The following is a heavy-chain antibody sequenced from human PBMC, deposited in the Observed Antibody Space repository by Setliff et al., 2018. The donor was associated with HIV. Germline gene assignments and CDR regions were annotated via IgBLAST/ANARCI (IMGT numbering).Heavy chain of an antibody. CDR3: ARRWGEAFDY. V-gene: IGHV4-59*08. CDR1: GGSISSYY. CDR2: IYYSGST. J-gene: IGHJ4*02. Sequence: KPSETLSLTCTVSGGSISSYYWNWIRRPPGKGLEWIGYIYYSGSTNYKPSLKSRVTISVDMSKNQFSLRLSSVTAADTAVYYCARRWGEAFDYWGQGTLVTVSS. D-gene: IGHD1-26*01.